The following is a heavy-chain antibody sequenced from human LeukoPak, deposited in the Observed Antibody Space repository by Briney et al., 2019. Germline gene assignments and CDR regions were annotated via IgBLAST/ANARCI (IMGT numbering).Heavy chain of an antibody. CDR3: ARETAYCGGDCYPGVDY. J-gene: IGHJ4*02. Sequence: GGSLRLSCAASGFTFSSYWMSWVRQAPGKGLEWVANIKQDGSEKYYVDSVKGRFTISRDNAKNSLYLQMNSLRAEDTAVYYCARETAYCGGDCYPGVDYWGQGTLVTVSS. D-gene: IGHD2-21*01. V-gene: IGHV3-7*01. CDR2: IKQDGSEK. CDR1: GFTFSSYW.